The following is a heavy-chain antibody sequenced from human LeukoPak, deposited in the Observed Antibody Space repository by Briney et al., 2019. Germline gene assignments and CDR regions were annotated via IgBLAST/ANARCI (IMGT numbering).Heavy chain of an antibody. CDR3: ARDLAGYNSFDY. CDR1: GFTVSNNY. V-gene: IGHV3-66*01. CDR2: IYSGGST. Sequence: PGGSLRLSCAASGFTVSNNYVSWVRQAPGKGLVWVSSIYSGGSTYYTDSVKGRFTISRDNSKNTLYLQMNSLRAEDTAVYYCARDLAGYNSFDYWGQGTLVTVSS. J-gene: IGHJ4*02. D-gene: IGHD5-24*01.